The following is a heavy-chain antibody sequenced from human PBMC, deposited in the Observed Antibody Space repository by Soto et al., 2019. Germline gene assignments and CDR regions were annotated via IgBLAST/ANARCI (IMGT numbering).Heavy chain of an antibody. J-gene: IGHJ6*02. V-gene: IGHV4-31*03. Sequence: SETLSLTCSVSGGSISRGGYYWSWIRQHPGKGLEWIGYISYSGSTYYNPSLKSRVAISLDTSKNQFYLKLSSVTAADTAVYYCAKAPGAAAGLYYYYGMDVWGQGTTVTVSS. CDR1: GGSISRGGYY. CDR2: ISYSGST. D-gene: IGHD6-13*01. CDR3: AKAPGAAAGLYYYYGMDV.